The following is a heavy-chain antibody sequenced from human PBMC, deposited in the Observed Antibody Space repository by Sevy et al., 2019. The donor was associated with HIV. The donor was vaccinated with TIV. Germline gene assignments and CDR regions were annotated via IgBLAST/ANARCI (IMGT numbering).Heavy chain of an antibody. CDR2: ISYDGSYK. CDR1: GFTFSSHG. J-gene: IGHJ4*02. D-gene: IGHD6-13*01. V-gene: IGHV3-30*03. Sequence: GGSLRLSCAAFGFTFSSHGMHWVRKLPGKGLEWVAVISYDGSYKSYGDSVKGRFTISRDDSKNTLYLQMNSLRPEDTAVYYCARDSGYSINWYPAYWGQGTLVTVSS. CDR3: ARDSGYSINWYPAY.